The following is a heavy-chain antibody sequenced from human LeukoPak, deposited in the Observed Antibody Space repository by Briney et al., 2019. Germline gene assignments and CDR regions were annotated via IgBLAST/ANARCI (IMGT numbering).Heavy chain of an antibody. V-gene: IGHV3-23*01. CDR1: GFTFSSYA. Sequence: GGSLRLSCAASGFTFSSYAMSWVRQAPWKGLEWVSGISGSGSGGSTYYADSVKGRFTISRDNSKNTLYLQMNSLRAEDTAVYYCARGAGYCSSTSCLIRYAFDIWGQGTMVTVSS. CDR3: ARGAGYCSSTSCLIRYAFDI. J-gene: IGHJ3*02. D-gene: IGHD2-2*01. CDR2: ISGSGSGGST.